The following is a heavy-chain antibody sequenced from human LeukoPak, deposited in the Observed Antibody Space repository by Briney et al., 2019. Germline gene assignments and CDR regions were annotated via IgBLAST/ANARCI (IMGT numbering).Heavy chain of an antibody. Sequence: SVKVSCKASGGTFSSYAISWVRQAPGQGLEWMGRIIPILGIANYAQKFQGRVTITADKSTSTAYMELSSLRSEDTAVYYCARDGEYSGSYYAFDYWGQGTLVTVSS. V-gene: IGHV1-69*04. CDR1: GGTFSSYA. D-gene: IGHD1-26*01. CDR3: ARDGEYSGSYYAFDY. CDR2: IIPILGIA. J-gene: IGHJ4*02.